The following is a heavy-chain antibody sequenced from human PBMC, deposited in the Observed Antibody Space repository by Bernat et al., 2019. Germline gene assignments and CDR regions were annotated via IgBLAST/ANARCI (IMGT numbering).Heavy chain of an antibody. CDR2: INAGNGNT. D-gene: IGHD3-10*01. J-gene: IGHJ6*02. Sequence: QVQLVQSGAEVKKPGASVKVSCKASGYTFTSYAMHWVRQAPGQRLEWMGWINAGNGNTKYSQKFQGRVTITRDTSASTAYMELSSLRSEGTAVYYCAGMGLPGGYYYYYGMDVWGQGTTVTVSS. V-gene: IGHV1-3*01. CDR3: AGMGLPGGYYYYYGMDV. CDR1: GYTFTSYA.